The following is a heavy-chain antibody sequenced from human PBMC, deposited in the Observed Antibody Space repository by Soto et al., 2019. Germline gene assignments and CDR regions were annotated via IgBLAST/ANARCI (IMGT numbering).Heavy chain of an antibody. CDR2: ISGSGGST. Sequence: EVQLLESGGGLVQPGGSLRLSCAASGFTFSSYAMSWVRQAPGKGLAWVSAISGSGGSTYYADSVKGRFTISRDNSKNTLYLQMNSLRAEDTAVYYCGSSRVQGSYYYYYMDVWGKGTTVTVSS. CDR1: GFTFSSYA. CDR3: GSSRVQGSYYYYYMDV. V-gene: IGHV3-23*01. J-gene: IGHJ6*03.